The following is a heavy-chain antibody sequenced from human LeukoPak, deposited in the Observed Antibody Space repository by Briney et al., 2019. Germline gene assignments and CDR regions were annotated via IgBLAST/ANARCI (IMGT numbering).Heavy chain of an antibody. J-gene: IGHJ4*02. CDR1: GFTSSSYW. CDR2: IKEDGSEK. V-gene: IGHV3-7*01. CDR3: ARGRISFV. Sequence: PGGSLRLSCAASGFTSSSYWMSWVRQAPGKGLECVANIKEDGSEKYYVDSVKGRFTISRDNAKNSLYLRMNSLRVEDTAVYYCARGRISFVWGQGTLVTVSS. D-gene: IGHD2-15*01.